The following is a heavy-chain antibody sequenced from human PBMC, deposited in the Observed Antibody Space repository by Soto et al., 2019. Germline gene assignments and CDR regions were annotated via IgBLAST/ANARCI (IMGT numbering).Heavy chain of an antibody. CDR2: IYPGDSDT. J-gene: IGHJ6*02. D-gene: IGHD3-10*01. V-gene: IGHV5-51*01. Sequence: GESLKISCQGSGYSFTSYWIGWVRQMPGKGLEWMGIIYPGDSDTRYSPSFQGQVTISADKSISTAYMQWSSLKASDTAMNYCARHFGITMVRGPSGYYYYYYGMDVWGQGTTVTVSS. CDR3: ARHFGITMVRGPSGYYYYYYGMDV. CDR1: GYSFTSYW.